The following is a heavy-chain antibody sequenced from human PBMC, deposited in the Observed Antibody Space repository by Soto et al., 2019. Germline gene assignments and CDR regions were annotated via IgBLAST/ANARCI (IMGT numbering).Heavy chain of an antibody. CDR1: GYTFTSYG. CDR2: ISAYNGNT. V-gene: IGHV1-18*01. Sequence: ASVKVSCKASGYTFTSYGISWVRQAPGQGLEWMGWISAYNGNTNYAQKLQGRVTMTTDTSTSTAYMELRSLRSDDTAVYYCAIDRGIAVAGPVVYWRKGTLVTVSS. D-gene: IGHD6-19*01. J-gene: IGHJ4*02. CDR3: AIDRGIAVAGPVVY.